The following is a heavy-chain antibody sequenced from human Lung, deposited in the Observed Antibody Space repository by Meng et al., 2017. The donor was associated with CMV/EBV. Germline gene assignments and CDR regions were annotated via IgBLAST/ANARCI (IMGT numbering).Heavy chain of an antibody. Sequence: GGSLRLSCAVSGFTFSSYAMNWVRQAPGKGLEWVSSVSGSGGITYYADSVKGRFTISRDNSKNIVYLQMNSLRAEDTAVYFCARRMIYGGNSFDSWGQGTLVTFSS. J-gene: IGHJ4*02. V-gene: IGHV3-23*01. D-gene: IGHD4-23*01. CDR1: GFTFSSYA. CDR2: VSGSGGIT. CDR3: ARRMIYGGNSFDS.